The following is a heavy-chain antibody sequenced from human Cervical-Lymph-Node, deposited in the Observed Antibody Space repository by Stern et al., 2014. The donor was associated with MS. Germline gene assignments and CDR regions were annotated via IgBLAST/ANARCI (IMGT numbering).Heavy chain of an antibody. D-gene: IGHD3-10*01. CDR2: IYGDDDK. V-gene: IGHV2-5*02. Sequence: QITLKESGPTLVKPTQTLTLTCTFSGFSLSTSGVGVGWIRQPPGKALEWLALIYGDDDKRYSPSLKSRLTSTKDTTKNQVVLTMTNMDPVDTATYYCAHRLGEKQSFDYWGQGTLVTVSS. CDR3: AHRLGEKQSFDY. J-gene: IGHJ4*02. CDR1: GFSLSTSGVG.